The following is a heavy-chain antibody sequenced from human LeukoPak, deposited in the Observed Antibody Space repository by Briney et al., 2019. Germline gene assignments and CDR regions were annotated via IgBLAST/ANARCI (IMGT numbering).Heavy chain of an antibody. CDR3: ARDYIRDYQGSGAFDI. J-gene: IGHJ3*02. D-gene: IGHD3-10*01. CDR1: GFTFSSYS. Sequence: GGSLRLSCAASGFTFSSYSMNWVRQAPGKGLEWVSSISSSSSYIYYADSVKGRFTIPRDNAKNSLYLQMNSLRAEDTAVYYCARDYIRDYQGSGAFDIWGQGTMVTVSS. CDR2: ISSSSSYI. V-gene: IGHV3-21*01.